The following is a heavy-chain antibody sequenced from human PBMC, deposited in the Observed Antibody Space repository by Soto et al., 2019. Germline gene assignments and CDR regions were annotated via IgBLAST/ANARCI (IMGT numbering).Heavy chain of an antibody. Sequence: PGESLKISCKGSGYSFTNYWIGWVRQMPGKGLEWMGMIYPDDSDTKYSPSFQGQVTFSADKSINTAYLQWSSLKASDTAIYYCARLERLSLAAWFDPWGQGTLVTVSS. CDR3: ARLERLSLAAWFDP. V-gene: IGHV5-51*01. J-gene: IGHJ5*02. D-gene: IGHD3-3*01. CDR2: IYPDDSDT. CDR1: GYSFTNYW.